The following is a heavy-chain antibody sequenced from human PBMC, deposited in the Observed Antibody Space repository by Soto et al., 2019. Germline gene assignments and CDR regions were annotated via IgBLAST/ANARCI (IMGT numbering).Heavy chain of an antibody. J-gene: IGHJ6*02. V-gene: IGHV1-3*01. CDR2: INAGSGNT. Sequence: ASVKVSCKASGYPFTSYAMHWVRQAPGQRLEWMGWINAGSGNTKYSEKFQGRVTITRDKSASTAYMELISLRSEDTAVYYCASSSRGGGIYYPLEINYYSSCGMGVWGQGTTVTVSS. CDR3: ASSSRGGGIYYPLEINYYSSCGMGV. D-gene: IGHD1-26*01. CDR1: GYPFTSYA.